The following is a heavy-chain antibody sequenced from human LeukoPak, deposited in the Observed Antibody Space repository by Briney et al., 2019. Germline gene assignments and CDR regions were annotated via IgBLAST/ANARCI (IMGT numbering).Heavy chain of an antibody. D-gene: IGHD3-3*01. Sequence: SETLSLTCAVYGGSFSGYYWSWIRQPPGKGLEWIGEINHSGSTNYNPSLKSRVTISVDTSKNQFSLKLSSVTAADTAVYYCARFFEEWLLDGPFDYYYYGMDVWGQGTTVTVSS. CDR2: INHSGST. CDR3: ARFFEEWLLDGPFDYYYYGMDV. CDR1: GGSFSGYY. J-gene: IGHJ6*02. V-gene: IGHV4-34*01.